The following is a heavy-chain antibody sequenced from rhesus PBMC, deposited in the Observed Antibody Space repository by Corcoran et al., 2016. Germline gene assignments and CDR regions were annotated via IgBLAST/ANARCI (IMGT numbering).Heavy chain of an antibody. D-gene: IGHD3-22*01. CDR3: ARDRSWN. J-gene: IGHJ4*01. V-gene: IGHV3-54*02. CDR2: ISYDGSKK. CDR1: GVPFSSYV. Sequence: EVQRVESGGGVAQPGGSLRLSGAGSGVPFSSYVMDWVRQAPGRGLGWVAVISYDGSKKYYAVSVKDRFTISRDKSKNMLYLQINNLKLEDTAVYYCARDRSWNWGQGVLVTVSS.